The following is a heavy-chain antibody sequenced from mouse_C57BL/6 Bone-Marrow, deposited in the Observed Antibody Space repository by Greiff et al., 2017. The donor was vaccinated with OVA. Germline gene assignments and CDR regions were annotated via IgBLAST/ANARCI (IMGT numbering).Heavy chain of an antibody. D-gene: IGHD1-1*01. V-gene: IGHV1-81*01. Sequence: VQLQQSGAELARPGASVKLSCKASGYTFTSYGISWVKQRTGQGLEWIGEIYPRSGNTYYNEKFKGKATLTADKSSSTAYMELRSLTSEDSAVYFCARSGDYYGSSPYFDYWGQGTTLTVSS. CDR2: IYPRSGNT. CDR1: GYTFTSYG. CDR3: ARSGDYYGSSPYFDY. J-gene: IGHJ2*01.